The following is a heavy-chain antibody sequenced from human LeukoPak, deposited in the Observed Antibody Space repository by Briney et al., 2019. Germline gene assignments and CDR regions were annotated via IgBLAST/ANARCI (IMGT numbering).Heavy chain of an antibody. J-gene: IGHJ3*02. CDR3: ARYYYDSSGYADAFDI. D-gene: IGHD3-22*01. CDR2: IYYSGST. V-gene: IGHV4-31*03. Sequence: SQTLSLTCTVSGGSINSGGYYWSWIRQHPGKGLEWIGYIYYSGSTYYNPSLKSRVTISVDTSKNQFSLKLSSVTAADTAVYYCARYYYDSSGYADAFDIWGQGTMVTVSS. CDR1: GGSINSGGYY.